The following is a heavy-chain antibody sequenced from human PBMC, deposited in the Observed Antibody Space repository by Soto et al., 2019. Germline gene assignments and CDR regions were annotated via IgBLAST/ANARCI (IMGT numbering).Heavy chain of an antibody. CDR3: AKGSEAYCGGDCPDAFDI. CDR1: GFTFNNYA. J-gene: IGHJ3*02. CDR2: VSGSGGTT. Sequence: GGSLRLSCAASGFTFNNYAMSCVRQAPGEGLEWVSTVSGSGGTTYYADSVKGRFTISRDNSKNTLYLQMNSLRAEDTAVYYCAKGSEAYCGGDCPDAFDIWGQGTMVT. D-gene: IGHD2-21*01. V-gene: IGHV3-23*01.